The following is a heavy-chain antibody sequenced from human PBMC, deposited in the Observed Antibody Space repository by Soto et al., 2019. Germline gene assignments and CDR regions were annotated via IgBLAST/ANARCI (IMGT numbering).Heavy chain of an antibody. Sequence: QVHLQESGPGLVEPSQTLSLTCTVSGDSISSGDYYWSWIRQSPDKGLEWIGYTYHSGRTYYKPSLKSRVTISAYTSTNQCSLKLSSVTAADTAVYYCARRHYYDSSGYADALDIWGQGTSVTVSS. CDR3: ARRHYYDSSGYADALDI. CDR1: GDSISSGDYY. CDR2: TYHSGRT. D-gene: IGHD3-22*01. J-gene: IGHJ3*02. V-gene: IGHV4-30-4*01.